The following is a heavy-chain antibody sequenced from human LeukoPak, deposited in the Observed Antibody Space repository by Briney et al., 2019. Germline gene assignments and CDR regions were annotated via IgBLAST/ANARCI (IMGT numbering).Heavy chain of an antibody. D-gene: IGHD4-17*01. V-gene: IGHV5-51*01. J-gene: IGHJ3*02. Sequence: GESLKISCKGSGYSFTSYWIGWVRQMPGKGLEWMGIIYPGDSDTRYSPSFQGQVTISADKSISTAYLQWSSLKASDTAMCYCARQGWTVTTPGAFDIWGQGTMVTVSS. CDR2: IYPGDSDT. CDR3: ARQGWTVTTPGAFDI. CDR1: GYSFTSYW.